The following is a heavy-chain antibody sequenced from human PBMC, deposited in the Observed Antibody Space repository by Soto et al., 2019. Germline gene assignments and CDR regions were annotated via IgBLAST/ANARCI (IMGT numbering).Heavy chain of an antibody. J-gene: IGHJ4*02. CDR3: VRAARRYFDY. V-gene: IGHV1-69*10. CDR1: GVTYNTFA. CDR2: IIPVLGPA. Sequence: ASVKVSCKASGVTYNTFAVSWVRQAPGQGLEWMGGIIPVLGPAFYAQKFQGRVTITADKSTSTAYLELTSLRSEDTAVYYCVRAARRYFDYWGQGTLVTVSS.